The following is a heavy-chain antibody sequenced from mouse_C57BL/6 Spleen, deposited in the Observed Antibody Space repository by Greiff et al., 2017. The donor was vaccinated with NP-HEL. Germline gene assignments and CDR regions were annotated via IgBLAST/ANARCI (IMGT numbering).Heavy chain of an antibody. CDR1: GFTFSDYG. J-gene: IGHJ4*01. CDR2: ISSGSSTI. D-gene: IGHD1-1*01. Sequence: EVKLVESGGGLVKPGGSLKLSCAASGFTFSDYGMHWVRQAPEKGLEWVAYISSGSSTIYYADTVKGRFTISRDNAKNTLFLQMTSLRSEDTAMYYCARRAYYGSSYYAMDYWGQGTSGTVSS. V-gene: IGHV5-17*01. CDR3: ARRAYYGSSYYAMDY.